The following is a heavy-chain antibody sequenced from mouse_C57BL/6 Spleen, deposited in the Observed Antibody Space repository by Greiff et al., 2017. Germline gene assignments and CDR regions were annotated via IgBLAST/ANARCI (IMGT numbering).Heavy chain of an antibody. CDR1: GYTFTSYW. J-gene: IGHJ3*01. CDR2: IDPSDSYT. Sequence: VQLQQPGAELVKPGASVKLSCKASGYTFTSYWMQWVKQRPGQGLEWIGEIDPSDSYTNYNQKFKGKATLTVDTSSRTAYMQLSSLTSEDSAVYYCAIGIPYDYDGRLFAYWGQGTLVTVSA. D-gene: IGHD2-4*01. CDR3: AIGIPYDYDGRLFAY. V-gene: IGHV1-50*01.